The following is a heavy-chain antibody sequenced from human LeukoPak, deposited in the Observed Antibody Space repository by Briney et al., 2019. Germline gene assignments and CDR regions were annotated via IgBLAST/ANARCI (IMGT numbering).Heavy chain of an antibody. J-gene: IGHJ5*02. D-gene: IGHD2-2*01. Sequence: TSQTLSLTCTVSGGSISSSSYYWSWIRQPAGKGLEWIGRIYTSGSTNYNPSLKSRVTISVDTSKNQFSLKLSSVTAADTAVYYCARDRRYCSSTSCYQGWFDPWGQGTLVTVSS. CDR1: GGSISSSSYY. V-gene: IGHV4-61*02. CDR3: ARDRRYCSSTSCYQGWFDP. CDR2: IYTSGST.